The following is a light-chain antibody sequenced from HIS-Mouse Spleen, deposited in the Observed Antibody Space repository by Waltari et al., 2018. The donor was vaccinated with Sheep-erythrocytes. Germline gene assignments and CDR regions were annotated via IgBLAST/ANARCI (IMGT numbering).Light chain of an antibody. CDR3: SSYAGSNNWV. J-gene: IGLJ3*02. V-gene: IGLV2-8*01. CDR1: SSNIGNNY. Sequence: QSVLTQPPSVSAAPGQKVTISCSGSSSNIGNNYVSWYQQRPGTAPKLMIYEGGKRPAGVPDRCSGSKSGNTASLTVSGIQAEDEADYYCSSYAGSNNWVFGGGTKLTVL. CDR2: EGG.